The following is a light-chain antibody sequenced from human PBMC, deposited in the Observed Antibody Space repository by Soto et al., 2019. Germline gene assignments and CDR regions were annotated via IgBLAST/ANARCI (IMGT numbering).Light chain of an antibody. Sequence: EIVLTQSPGTLSLSPGERATLSCGASQSVSNSYLAWYQQKPGQAPRLLIYGASSRATGIPDRFSGSGSGTDFTLTISRLEPEDFAVYYCQQYGNSPLTFGGWTKVEIK. CDR2: GAS. CDR1: QSVSNSY. CDR3: QQYGNSPLT. J-gene: IGKJ4*01. V-gene: IGKV3-20*01.